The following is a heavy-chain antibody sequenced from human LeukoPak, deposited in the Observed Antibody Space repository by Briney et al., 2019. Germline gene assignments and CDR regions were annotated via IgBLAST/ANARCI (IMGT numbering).Heavy chain of an antibody. CDR2: ISHSGSI. D-gene: IGHD3-16*01. Sequence: PSETLSLTCTVSGGSISNYYWSWIRQPPGKGLEWIGEISHSGSINYTPSLKSRVTLSIDTSKDQFSLKLTSVTAADTAVYYCARGMIDARLQDWGQGTLVTVSS. J-gene: IGHJ4*02. V-gene: IGHV4-34*01. CDR3: ARGMIDARLQD. CDR1: GGSISNYY.